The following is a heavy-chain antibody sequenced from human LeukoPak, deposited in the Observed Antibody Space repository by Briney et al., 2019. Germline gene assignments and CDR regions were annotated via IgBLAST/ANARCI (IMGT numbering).Heavy chain of an antibody. CDR1: GDSNSSCY. CDR3: ARGRLGIYSGGFDS. J-gene: IGHJ4*02. Sequence: PSETLSLTCTVSGDSNSSCYWTWIRQPAGRGLEWIGHISTSGSTSFAPSLKSRVTMSVDTSKNQFSLRLSSVTAADTAVYYCARGRLGIYSGGFDSWGQGTLVTVSS. CDR2: ISTSGST. V-gene: IGHV4-4*07. D-gene: IGHD2-15*01.